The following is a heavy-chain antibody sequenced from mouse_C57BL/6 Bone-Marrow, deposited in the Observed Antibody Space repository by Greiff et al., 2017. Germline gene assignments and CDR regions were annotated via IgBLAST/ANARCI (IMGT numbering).Heavy chain of an antibody. Sequence: VQLQQSGAELMKPGASVKLSCKATGYTFTGYWIAWVKQRPGHGLEWIGEILPGSGSTNYNEKFKGKATFTADQSSNTAYMQLSSLSTEDSAIYYCARDGYYVYYAMDYWGQGTSVTVSS. CDR1: GYTFTGYW. V-gene: IGHV1-9*01. J-gene: IGHJ4*01. CDR3: ARDGYYVYYAMDY. D-gene: IGHD2-3*01. CDR2: ILPGSGST.